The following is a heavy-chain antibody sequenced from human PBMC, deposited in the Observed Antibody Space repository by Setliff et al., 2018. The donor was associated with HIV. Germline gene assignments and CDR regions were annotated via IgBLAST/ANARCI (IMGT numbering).Heavy chain of an antibody. CDR3: SRGTFGGVIAQYYFDY. D-gene: IGHD3-16*02. CDR1: GGSISSGSYY. V-gene: IGHV4-61*09. Sequence: SETLSLTCTVSGGSISSGSYYWSWIRQPAGKGLEWIGHIYYGGNTNYSPSLQSRVTISMDTSKNQLSLNLSSATAADTAVYYCSRGTFGGVIAQYYFDYWGQGTLVTVSS. J-gene: IGHJ4*02. CDR2: IYYGGNT.